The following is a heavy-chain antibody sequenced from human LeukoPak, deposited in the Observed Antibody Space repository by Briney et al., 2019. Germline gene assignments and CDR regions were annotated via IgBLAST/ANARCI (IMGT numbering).Heavy chain of an antibody. Sequence: SETLSLTCAVYGGSFSGYYWSWIRQPPGKGLEWIGEINHSGSTNYNPSLKSRVTISVDTSKNQFSLKLSSVTAADTAVYYCARDHYYPRVNFDYWGQGTLVTVSS. V-gene: IGHV4-34*01. D-gene: IGHD3-10*01. CDR3: ARDHYYPRVNFDY. J-gene: IGHJ4*02. CDR2: INHSGST. CDR1: GGSFSGYY.